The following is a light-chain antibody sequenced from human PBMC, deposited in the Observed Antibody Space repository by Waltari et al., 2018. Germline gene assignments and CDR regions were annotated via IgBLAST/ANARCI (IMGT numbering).Light chain of an antibody. V-gene: IGLV1-44*01. CDR1: NSTVGSNS. CDR2: RNN. J-gene: IGLJ2*01. Sequence: QSVLTQPPSASGTPGQRVPISCSGSNSTVGSNSVNWYQQVPGTAPKLLIYRNNQRPSGVPDRFSGSKSGTSASLAISGLQSEDEADYYCAAWDYSLDGHVLFGGGTKLTVL. CDR3: AAWDYSLDGHVL.